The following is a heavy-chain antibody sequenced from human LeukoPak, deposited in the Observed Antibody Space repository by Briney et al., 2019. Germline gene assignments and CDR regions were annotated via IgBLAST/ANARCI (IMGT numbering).Heavy chain of an antibody. J-gene: IGHJ3*01. Sequence: GGSLSLSCAASGFTFSSYAMTWVRQAPGKGLEWVSGISSSGGGTYYADSARGRLTISRDNSKNTLYVQMNNLRTEDTAVYYCAREGSGSAKYAFDVWGQGTINPVSS. CDR2: ISSSGGGT. D-gene: IGHD3-10*01. CDR1: GFTFSSYA. V-gene: IGHV3-23*01. CDR3: AREGSGSAKYAFDV.